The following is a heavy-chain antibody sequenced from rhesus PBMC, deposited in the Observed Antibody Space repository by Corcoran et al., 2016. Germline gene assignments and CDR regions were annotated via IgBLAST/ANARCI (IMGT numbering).Heavy chain of an antibody. V-gene: IGHV4-80*01. Sequence: QVQLQESGPGLVKPSETLSLTCAVSGGSFSSYWWSWIRQPPGKGLEWIGETNGNSGTTNYNPSLKSRVTISKAASKIRFSRRLSSVTAADTAVYYCASPRTVGQIDYWGQGVLVTVSS. J-gene: IGHJ4*01. D-gene: IGHD3-3*01. CDR1: GGSFSSYW. CDR2: TNGNSGTT. CDR3: ASPRTVGQIDY.